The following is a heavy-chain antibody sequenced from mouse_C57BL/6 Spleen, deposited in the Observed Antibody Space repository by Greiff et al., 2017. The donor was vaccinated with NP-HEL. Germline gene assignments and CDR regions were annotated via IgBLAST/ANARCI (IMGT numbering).Heavy chain of an antibody. V-gene: IGHV5-15*01. J-gene: IGHJ2*01. CDR3: ARHSYDGFDY. CDR1: GFTFSDYG. D-gene: IGHD2-12*01. CDR2: ISNLAYSI. Sequence: EVNVVESGGGLVQPGGSLKLSCAASGFTFSDYGMAWVRQAPRKGPEWVGFISNLAYSIYYADTVTGRFTISRENAKNTLYLEMSSLRSEDTAMYYCARHSYDGFDYWGQGTTLTVSS.